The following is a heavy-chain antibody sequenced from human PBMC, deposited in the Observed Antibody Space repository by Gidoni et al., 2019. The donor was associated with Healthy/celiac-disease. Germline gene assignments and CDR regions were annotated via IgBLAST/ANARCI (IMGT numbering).Heavy chain of an antibody. J-gene: IGHJ5*02. CDR1: GGTFSSYT. CDR3: ALRYCSGGSCYPNWFDP. D-gene: IGHD2-15*01. CDR2: ITPILGIA. Sequence: QVQLVQSGAEVKKPGSSVKVSCKASGGTFSSYTISWVRPAPGQALEWMGRITPILGIANYAQKFQGRVTITADKSTSTAYMELSSLRSEDTAVYYCALRYCSGGSCYPNWFDPWGQGTLVTVSS. V-gene: IGHV1-69*02.